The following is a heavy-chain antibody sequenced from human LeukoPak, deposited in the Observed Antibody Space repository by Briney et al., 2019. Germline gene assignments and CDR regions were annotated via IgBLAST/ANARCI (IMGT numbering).Heavy chain of an antibody. D-gene: IGHD5-24*01. CDR2: ISSSSSYI. V-gene: IGHV3-21*01. J-gene: IGHJ4*02. CDR1: GFTFSSYS. Sequence: PGGSLRLSCAASGFTFSSYSMNWVRQAPGKGLEWVSSISSSSSYIYYADSVKGRFTISRDNAKNSLYLQMNSLRAEDTAVYYCARDYIRDGYPWGFDYWGQGTLVTASS. CDR3: ARDYIRDGYPWGFDY.